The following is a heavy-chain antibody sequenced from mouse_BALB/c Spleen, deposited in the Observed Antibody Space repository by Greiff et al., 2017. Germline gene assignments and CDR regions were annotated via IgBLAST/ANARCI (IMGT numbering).Heavy chain of an antibody. J-gene: IGHJ1*01. D-gene: IGHD1-1*01. CDR3: APYGSSYWYFDV. V-gene: IGHV14-4*02. CDR1: GFNIKDYY. CDR2: IDPENGDT. Sequence: VQLQQSGAELVRSGASVKLSCTASGFNIKDYYMHWVKQRPEQGLEWIGWIDPENGDTEYAPKFQGKATMTADTSSNTAYLQLSSLTSEDTAVYYCAPYGSSYWYFDVWGAGTTVTVSS.